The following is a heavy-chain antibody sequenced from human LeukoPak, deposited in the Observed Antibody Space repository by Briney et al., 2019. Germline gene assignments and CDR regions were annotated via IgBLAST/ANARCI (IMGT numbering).Heavy chain of an antibody. Sequence: SETLSLTCTVSGGSISNYYWSWIRQPPGKELEWIGYIYDSGSTSYNPSLKSRVPILVDSSKNQFSLTLNSVTTAGPARIYLARDLELGYWGQGSLVTVSS. V-gene: IGHV4-59*01. CDR3: ARDLELGY. J-gene: IGHJ4*02. CDR2: IYDSGST. D-gene: IGHD2/OR15-2a*01. CDR1: GGSISNYY.